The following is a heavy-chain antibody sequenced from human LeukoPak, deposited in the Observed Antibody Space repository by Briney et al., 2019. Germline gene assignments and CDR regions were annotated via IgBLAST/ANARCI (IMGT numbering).Heavy chain of an antibody. J-gene: IGHJ3*02. V-gene: IGHV4-59*08. CDR2: IYYSGST. CDR3: ARRSALVDAFDI. Sequence: SETLSLTCTVSGGSISSYYWSWIRQPPGKGLEWIGYIYYSGSTNYNPSLKSRVTISVDTSKNQFSLKLSSVTAADTAVYYCARRSALVDAFDIWGQGTMVTVSS. CDR1: GGSISSYY.